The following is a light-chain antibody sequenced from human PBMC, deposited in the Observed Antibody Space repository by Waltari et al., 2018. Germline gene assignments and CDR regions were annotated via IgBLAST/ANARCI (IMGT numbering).Light chain of an antibody. CDR3: ATWDGRVNGVL. CDR1: NYNIGSGP. Sequence: QSVLTQAPSVSGTPGQRVTISCSGTNYNIGSGPVNWYQQVPGMSPKLLIYSNDQRPSGVPDRFSGSKSGTSASLAISGLQSEDEADYYCATWDGRVNGVLIGGGTKVTVL. V-gene: IGLV1-44*01. J-gene: IGLJ2*01. CDR2: SND.